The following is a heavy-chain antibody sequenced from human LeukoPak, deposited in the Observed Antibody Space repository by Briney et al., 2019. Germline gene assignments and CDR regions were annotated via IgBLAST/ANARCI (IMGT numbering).Heavy chain of an antibody. CDR1: GYTFTSYD. V-gene: IGHV1-8*01. CDR2: MNPNSGNT. D-gene: IGHD3-3*01. J-gene: IGHJ6*03. CDR3: ARGGYYDFWSGYYPYYYYYYMDV. Sequence: GASVKVSCKASGYTFTSYDINWVRQATGQGLEWMGWMNPNSGNTGYAQKFQGRATMTRNTSISTDYMELSRLRSEDTAVYYCARGGYYDFWSGYYPYYYYYYMDVWGKGTTVTVSS.